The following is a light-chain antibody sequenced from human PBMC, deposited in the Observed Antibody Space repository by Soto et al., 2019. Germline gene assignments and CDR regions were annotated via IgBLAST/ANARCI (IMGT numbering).Light chain of an antibody. V-gene: IGLV2-14*01. J-gene: IGLJ1*01. Sequence: QSVLAQPASVSGSPGQSITISCTGTSSDVGGYNYVSWYQQHPGKAPKLMICDVSDRPSGISNRFSGSKSGNSASLTISGLQAEDEADYYCSSYTPSSTYVFGTGTKVTVL. CDR2: DVS. CDR3: SSYTPSSTYV. CDR1: SSDVGGYNY.